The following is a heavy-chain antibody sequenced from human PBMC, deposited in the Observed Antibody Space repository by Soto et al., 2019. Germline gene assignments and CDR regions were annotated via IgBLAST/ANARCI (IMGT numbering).Heavy chain of an antibody. V-gene: IGHV3-64*01. CDR3: ARSAVRGVIIRLFDY. Sequence: EVQLVESGGGLVQPGGSLRLSCAASGFTFSSYAMHWVRQAPGKGLEYVSAISSNGGSTYYANSVKGRFTISRDNSKNKLYLQMGSLRAEDMAVYYCARSAVRGVIIRLFDYWGQGTLVTVSS. CDR2: ISSNGGST. J-gene: IGHJ4*02. CDR1: GFTFSSYA. D-gene: IGHD3-10*01.